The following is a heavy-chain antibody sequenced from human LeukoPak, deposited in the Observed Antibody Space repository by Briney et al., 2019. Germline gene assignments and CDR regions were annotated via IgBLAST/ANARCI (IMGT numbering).Heavy chain of an antibody. J-gene: IGHJ4*02. D-gene: IGHD1-7*01. CDR3: GTTRTGSTDFDQ. V-gene: IGHV3-30*03. CDR1: GFTFSSYG. Sequence: GGSLTLSCAASGFTFSSYGMHWVRQAPGKGLEWVAAVSDDGSNKYYADSVKGRFTISRDNSKNTLYLEMNSLRAEDTAVYCCGTTRTGSTDFDQWGQGALVTVSS. CDR2: VSDDGSNK.